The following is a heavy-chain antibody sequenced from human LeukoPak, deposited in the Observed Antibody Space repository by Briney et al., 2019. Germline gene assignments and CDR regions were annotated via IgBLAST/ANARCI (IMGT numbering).Heavy chain of an antibody. Sequence: PGRSLRLSCAASGFTFSSYWMSWVRQAPGKGLEWVANIKQDGSEKYYVDSVKGRFTISRDNAKNSLYLQMNSLRAEDTAVYYCARVASVPAAYAFDIWGQGTMVTVSS. V-gene: IGHV3-7*01. D-gene: IGHD2-2*01. J-gene: IGHJ3*02. CDR3: ARVASVPAAYAFDI. CDR2: IKQDGSEK. CDR1: GFTFSSYW.